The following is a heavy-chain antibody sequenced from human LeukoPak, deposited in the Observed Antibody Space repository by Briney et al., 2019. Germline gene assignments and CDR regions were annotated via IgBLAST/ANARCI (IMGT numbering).Heavy chain of an antibody. CDR3: ARDGSNYAALDY. J-gene: IGHJ4*02. D-gene: IGHD4-11*01. V-gene: IGHV4-30-4*08. Sequence: SETLSLTCTVSGGSISSGDYYWSWIRQPPGKGLEWIGYIYYSGSTYYNPSLKSRVTISVDTSKNQFSLKLSSVTAADTPVYYCARDGSNYAALDYWGQGTLVTVSS. CDR2: IYYSGST. CDR1: GGSISSGDYY.